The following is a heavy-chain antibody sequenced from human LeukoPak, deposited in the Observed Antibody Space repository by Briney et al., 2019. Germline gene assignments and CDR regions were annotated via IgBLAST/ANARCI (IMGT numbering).Heavy chain of an antibody. CDR3: ARAVTAASRVLDY. J-gene: IGHJ4*02. D-gene: IGHD6-13*01. CDR2: IWYDGSDK. CDR1: GFTFSSYG. Sequence: PGGSLRLSCAASGFTFSSYGMHWGRQAPGKGLEWVAVIWYDGSDKYYADSVKGRFTISRDNSKNTLYLQMNSLRAEDTAVYYCARAVTAASRVLDYWGQGTLVTVSS. V-gene: IGHV3-33*01.